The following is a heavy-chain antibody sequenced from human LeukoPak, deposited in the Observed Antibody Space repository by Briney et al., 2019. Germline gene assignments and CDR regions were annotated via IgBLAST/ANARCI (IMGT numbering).Heavy chain of an antibody. V-gene: IGHV3-53*01. J-gene: IGHJ4*02. CDR1: GFTVSSNY. CDR2: IYSGGST. D-gene: IGHD3-3*02. Sequence: PGGSLRLSCAASGFTVSSNYMSWVRQAPGKGLEWVSVIYSGGSTYYADSVEGRFTISRDNSKNTLYLQMNSLRAEDTAVYYCARGISSNRVDFDYWGQGTLVTVSS. CDR3: ARGISSNRVDFDY.